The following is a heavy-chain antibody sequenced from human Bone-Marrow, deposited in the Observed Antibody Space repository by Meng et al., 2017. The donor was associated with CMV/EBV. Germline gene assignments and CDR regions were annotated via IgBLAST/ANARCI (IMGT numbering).Heavy chain of an antibody. D-gene: IGHD4-11*01. V-gene: IGHV3-30*04. CDR1: GFMFSGYS. Sequence: GESLKIPCAASGFMFSGYSMHWVRQAPGKGLEWVAVISYDGNNIYYADSVKGRFSISRDNSKNTLYLQMNSLRAEDTAVYYCAGDDYSNYPIDSWGQGTLVTVSS. CDR3: AGDDYSNYPIDS. CDR2: ISYDGNNI. J-gene: IGHJ4*02.